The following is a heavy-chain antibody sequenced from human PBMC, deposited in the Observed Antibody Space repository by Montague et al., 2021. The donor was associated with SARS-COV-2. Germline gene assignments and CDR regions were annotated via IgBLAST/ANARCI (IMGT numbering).Heavy chain of an antibody. D-gene: IGHD3-10*01. CDR3: AIPMVRGFSRAFDI. CDR1: GGSFSGYY. CDR2: INHSGST. V-gene: IGHV4-34*01. Sequence: SETLSLTCAVYGGSFSGYYWSWIRQPPGKGLEWIGEINHSGSTNYNPSLKGRVTISVDTSKNQLSLKLSSVTAADTAVYYCAIPMVRGFSRAFDIWGQGTMVTVSS. J-gene: IGHJ3*02.